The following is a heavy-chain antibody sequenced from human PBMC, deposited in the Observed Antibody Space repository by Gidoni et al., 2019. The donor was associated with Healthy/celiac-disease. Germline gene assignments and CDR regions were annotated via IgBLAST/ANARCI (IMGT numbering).Heavy chain of an antibody. D-gene: IGHD3-10*01. CDR3: ARETVAVRGVINRRFDY. CDR2: IYYSGST. Sequence: QVQLQESGPGLVKPSETLSLTCTVSGGSISSYYWSWIRQPPGKGLEWIGYIYYSGSTNYNPSLKSRVTISVDTSKNQFSLKLSSVTAADTAVYYCARETVAVRGVINRRFDYWGQGTLVTVSS. CDR1: GGSISSYY. J-gene: IGHJ4*02. V-gene: IGHV4-59*01.